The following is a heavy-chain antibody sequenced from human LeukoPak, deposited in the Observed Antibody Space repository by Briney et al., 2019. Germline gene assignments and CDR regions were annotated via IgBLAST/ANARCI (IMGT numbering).Heavy chain of an antibody. CDR3: ARAQGSYYHYYMDV. Sequence: GASVKVSCKVSGYTLTELSMHWVRQAPGKGLEWMGGFDPEDGETIYAQKFQGRVTMTRDMSTSTVNMELSSLRSEDTAAYYCARAQGSYYHYYMDVWGKGTTVTVSS. D-gene: IGHD1-26*01. J-gene: IGHJ6*03. V-gene: IGHV1-24*01. CDR1: GYTLTELS. CDR2: FDPEDGET.